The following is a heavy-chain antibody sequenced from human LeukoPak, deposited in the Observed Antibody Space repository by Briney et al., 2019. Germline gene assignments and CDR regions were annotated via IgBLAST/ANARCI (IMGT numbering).Heavy chain of an antibody. V-gene: IGHV4-39*07. CDR1: GGSISSLGYY. Sequence: SETLSLTCTISGGSISSLGYYWGWVRQPPGKGLEWIGSIFYSGSTYYNPSLKSRVTISSDTSKNQFSLRLTSVTAADTAIYFCARGPASSSWYFQHWGQGTLVTVSS. D-gene: IGHD6-13*01. CDR2: IFYSGST. J-gene: IGHJ1*01. CDR3: ARGPASSSWYFQH.